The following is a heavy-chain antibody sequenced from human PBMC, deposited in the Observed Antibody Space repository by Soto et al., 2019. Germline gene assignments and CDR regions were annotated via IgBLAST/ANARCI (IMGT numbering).Heavy chain of an antibody. J-gene: IGHJ5*02. CDR3: SRSLVA. Sequence: QVQLQQWGAGLLKPSETLSLTCAVYGGSLSNPHWSWIRQPPGKGLEWIGEINDSGSTNYNPSLKSRVTISIDTSKNQFSLKLNSLTAADTAVYYCSRSLVAWGQGTLVTVSS. V-gene: IGHV4-34*01. CDR1: GGSLSNPH. D-gene: IGHD2-8*02. CDR2: INDSGST.